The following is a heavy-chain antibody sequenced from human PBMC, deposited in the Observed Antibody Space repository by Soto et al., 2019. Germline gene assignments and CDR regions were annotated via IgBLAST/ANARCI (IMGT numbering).Heavy chain of an antibody. CDR2: ISTSNGNT. CDR1: GYTFTSYD. V-gene: IGHV1-18*01. CDR3: ARAQTSDSGFDY. J-gene: IGHJ4*02. Sequence: QVQLVQSGAEVKKPGASVKVSCKASGYTFTSYDINWVRQAPGQGLEWMGWISTSNGNTNYPQNVQGRVNMTTENSTGTASMELRSLRSDDTAVYYCARAQTSDSGFDYWGQRPLVSVSS. D-gene: IGHD2-21*02.